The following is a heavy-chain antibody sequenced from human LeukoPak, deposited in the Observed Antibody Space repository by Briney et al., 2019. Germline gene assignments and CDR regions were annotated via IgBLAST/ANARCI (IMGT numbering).Heavy chain of an antibody. CDR2: ISMNSDWT. CDR3: ARDLSGPFDY. D-gene: IGHD2/OR15-2a*01. V-gene: IGHV3-23*01. CDR1: GFTFRRHA. J-gene: IGHJ4*02. Sequence: PGGSLRLSCAAAGFTFRRHAMSWVRQAPGKGPECVSVISMNSDWTYYADSVKGRFTISRDNAKNTLYLQMHSLRAEDTAVYYCARDLSGPFDYWGQGTLVTVSS.